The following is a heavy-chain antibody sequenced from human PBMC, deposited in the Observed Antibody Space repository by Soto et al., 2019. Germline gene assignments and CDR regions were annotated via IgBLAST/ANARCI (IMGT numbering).Heavy chain of an antibody. CDR2: ISVSGGIT. CDR3: AKDPPPYVCSSTSCYGTGFDY. J-gene: IGHJ4*02. CDR1: GFTFSSYA. D-gene: IGHD2-2*01. Sequence: PGGSLRLSCAASGFTFSSYAMSWVRQAPGKGLEWVSAISVSGGITYYADSVKGRFTISRDNSKNTLYLQMNSLRAEDTAVYYCAKDPPPYVCSSTSCYGTGFDYWGQGTLVTVSS. V-gene: IGHV3-23*01.